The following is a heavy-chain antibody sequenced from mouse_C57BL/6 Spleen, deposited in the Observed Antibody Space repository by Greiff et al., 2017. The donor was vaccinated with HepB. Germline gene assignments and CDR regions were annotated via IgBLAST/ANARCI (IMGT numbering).Heavy chain of an antibody. CDR1: GYTFTSYW. D-gene: IGHD2-2*01. V-gene: IGHV1-52*01. CDR2: IDPSDSET. Sequence: QVQLQQPGAELVRPGSSVKLSCKASGYTFTSYWLHWVRQRPIQGLEWIGNIDPSDSETHYNQKFKDKATLTVDKSSSTAYMQLSSLTSEDSAVYYCAIGRGLRYAMDYWGQGTSVTVSS. CDR3: AIGRGLRYAMDY. J-gene: IGHJ4*01.